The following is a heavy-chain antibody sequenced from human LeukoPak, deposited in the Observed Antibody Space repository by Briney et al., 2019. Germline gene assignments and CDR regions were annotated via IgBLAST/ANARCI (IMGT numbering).Heavy chain of an antibody. CDR2: VHLSGAT. D-gene: IGHD1-26*01. Sequence: SGTLSLTCAVSGGSITTTNWWSWVRQPPGKGLEWIGEVHLSGATNYNLSLESRVSMSIDKSKNHLSLEVTSVTAADTAIYYCTRESGAFSPFGFWGQGPWSPSP. V-gene: IGHV4-4*02. J-gene: IGHJ4*02. CDR1: GGSITTTNW. CDR3: TRESGAFSPFGF.